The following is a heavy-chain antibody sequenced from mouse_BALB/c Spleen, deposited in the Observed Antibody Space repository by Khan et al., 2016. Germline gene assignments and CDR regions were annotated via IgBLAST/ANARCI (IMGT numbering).Heavy chain of an antibody. V-gene: IGHV1-4*01. Sequence: QVQLQQSGTELAKPGASVKMSCKASGYTFISYLMHWIKQRPGQGLEWIGYINPRTGYTAYNQKFKDKATLTADKSSSTAYIQLSSLTSKDSADYYCARSRGKLLTTMFAYWGQETLVTVSA. J-gene: IGHJ3*01. CDR3: ARSRGKLLTTMFAY. CDR1: GYTFISYL. D-gene: IGHD2-12*01. CDR2: INPRTGYT.